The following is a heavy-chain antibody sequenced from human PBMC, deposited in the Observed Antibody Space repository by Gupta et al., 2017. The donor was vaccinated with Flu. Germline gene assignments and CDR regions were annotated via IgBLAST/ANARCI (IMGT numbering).Heavy chain of an antibody. CDR3: TRAWDCSGGSCYSDY. Sequence: EVQLVESGGGLVKPGGPLRLSCAASGFTFGSYGMNWVRQAPGKGLEWVSSISSSSSYIYYADSVRGRFTISRDNAENSLYLQMNSLRAEDTAVYYCTRAWDCSGGSCYSDYWGQGVLVTVSS. D-gene: IGHD2-15*01. J-gene: IGHJ4*02. CDR1: GFTFGSYG. CDR2: ISSSSSYI. V-gene: IGHV3-21*01.